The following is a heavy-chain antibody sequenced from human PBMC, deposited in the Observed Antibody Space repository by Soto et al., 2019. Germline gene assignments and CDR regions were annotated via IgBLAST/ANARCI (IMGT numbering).Heavy chain of an antibody. CDR3: ARYRNYHGSGTKGY. Sequence: QVQLVESGGCVVQPGRSLILSCAASGFTFSSYGMHWVRRAPGKGLEWGAVIWYDGSYKYYVDFVKGRVTISRDKSKNKVYLQMNSLRAEDTAGYYCARYRNYHGSGTKGYWGQGTLVTVSS. V-gene: IGHV3-33*01. CDR1: GFTFSSYG. J-gene: IGHJ4*02. CDR2: IWYDGSYK. D-gene: IGHD3-10*01.